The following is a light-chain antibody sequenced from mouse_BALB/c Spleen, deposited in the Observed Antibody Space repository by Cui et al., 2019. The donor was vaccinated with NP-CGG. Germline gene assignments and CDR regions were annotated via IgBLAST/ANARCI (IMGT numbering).Light chain of an antibody. CDR1: TGAVTTSNY. Sequence: QAVVPQESALTISPGETVTLTCRSSTGAVTTSNYANWVQEKPDHLFTGLIGGTNNRVPGVPARFSGSLIGDKAALTITGAQTEDEAIYFCALWYSNHWVFGGGTKLTVL. CDR3: ALWYSNHWV. V-gene: IGLV1*01. J-gene: IGLJ1*01. CDR2: GTN.